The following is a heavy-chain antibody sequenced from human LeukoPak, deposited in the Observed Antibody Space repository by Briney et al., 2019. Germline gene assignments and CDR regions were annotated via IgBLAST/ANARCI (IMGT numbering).Heavy chain of an antibody. Sequence: SQTLSLTCDISGDSVSSNSAAWNWIRQSPSRSLEWLGRTFYRSKWYNEYEVSLKSRLTINADTSKNHFSLQLNSVTPEDTAVYYCARSGGTAIGNYERATFDYWGQGTLVTVSS. CDR3: ARSGGTAIGNYERATFDY. CDR1: GDSVSSNSAA. CDR2: TFYRSKWYN. V-gene: IGHV6-1*01. J-gene: IGHJ4*02. D-gene: IGHD1-7*01.